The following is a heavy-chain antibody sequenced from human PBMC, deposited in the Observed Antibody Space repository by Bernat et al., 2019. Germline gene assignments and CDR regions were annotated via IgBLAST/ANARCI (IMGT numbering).Heavy chain of an antibody. Sequence: LQLQESGPGLVKLSETLSLTCTVSGGSISSSSYYWGWIRKPPGTGLEWIGSIYYSGSTYYNPSLKSRVTISVDTSKNQFSLKLSYVTAADTAVYYCARRGWKWFGEYSDYWGEGTLVTVSS. J-gene: IGHJ4*02. CDR1: GGSISSSSYY. V-gene: IGHV4-39*01. CDR2: IYYSGST. CDR3: ARRGWKWFGEYSDY. D-gene: IGHD3-10*01.